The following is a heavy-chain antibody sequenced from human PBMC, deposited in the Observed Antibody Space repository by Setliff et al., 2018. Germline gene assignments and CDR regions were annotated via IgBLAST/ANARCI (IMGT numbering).Heavy chain of an antibody. CDR1: GGPISSYY. Sequence: SETLSLTCTVSGGPISSYYWSWIRQPPGKGLEWIGEINHSGSTNYNPSLKSRVTISLDASRNQVSLKLSSVTAEDTAVYYCAKSPELEYNFWSGYFQTDYYYYMDVWGKGTTVTVS. V-gene: IGHV4-34*01. CDR2: INHSGST. CDR3: AKSPELEYNFWSGYFQTDYYYYMDV. D-gene: IGHD3-3*01. J-gene: IGHJ6*03.